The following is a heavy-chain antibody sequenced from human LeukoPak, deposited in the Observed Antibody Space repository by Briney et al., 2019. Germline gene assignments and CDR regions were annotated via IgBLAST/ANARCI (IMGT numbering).Heavy chain of an antibody. Sequence: PGGSLRLSCAASGFIFVNYGMHWVRQAPGKGLEWVALISHDGRETYYTDSVKGRFTISRDDSKKAVYLQMNSLRAEDTALYYCAKDPSLRTTLPLWGQGTLVTVSS. CDR2: ISHDGRET. CDR3: AKDPSLRTTLPL. J-gene: IGHJ4*02. CDR1: GFIFVNYG. D-gene: IGHD1-1*01. V-gene: IGHV3-30*18.